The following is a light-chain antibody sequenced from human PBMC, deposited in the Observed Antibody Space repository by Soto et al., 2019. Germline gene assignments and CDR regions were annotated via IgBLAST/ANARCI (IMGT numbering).Light chain of an antibody. Sequence: DIQMTHSPSSVSASVGDRVTITCRASQGISSWFSWHQQKPGKAPKLLIYAASSLQSGVPSRFSGSGAWTNFTLTTRSPEPEDFGTYYCQQANSFPRTFGGGTKVEIK. CDR1: QGISSW. CDR2: AAS. CDR3: QQANSFPRT. J-gene: IGKJ4*01. V-gene: IGKV1-12*01.